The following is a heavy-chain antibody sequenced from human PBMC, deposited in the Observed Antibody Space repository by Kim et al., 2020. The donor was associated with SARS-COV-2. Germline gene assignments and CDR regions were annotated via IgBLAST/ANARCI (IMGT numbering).Heavy chain of an antibody. Sequence: DSVKGRFTITRDNAKNSLYLQMNSLRDEDTAVYYCAREIYLDYYYYGMDVWGQGTTVTVSS. D-gene: IGHD5-12*01. CDR3: AREIYLDYYYYGMDV. V-gene: IGHV3-48*02. J-gene: IGHJ6*02.